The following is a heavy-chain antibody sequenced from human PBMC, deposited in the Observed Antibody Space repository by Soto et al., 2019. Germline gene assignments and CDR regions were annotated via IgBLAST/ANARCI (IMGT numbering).Heavy chain of an antibody. V-gene: IGHV1-46*01. J-gene: IGHJ6*02. D-gene: IGHD3-10*01. Sequence: QVQLVQSGAEVKKPGASVKVSCKASGYTFTSYYMLWVRQAPGQGLEWMGIINPSGGSTSYAQKFRGRVTMTRDTSTSPVYRELSSLRSEDTAVYYCARDLAGGQYGSGSYSYGMDVWGQGTTVTVSS. CDR3: ARDLAGGQYGSGSYSYGMDV. CDR2: INPSGGST. CDR1: GYTFTSYY.